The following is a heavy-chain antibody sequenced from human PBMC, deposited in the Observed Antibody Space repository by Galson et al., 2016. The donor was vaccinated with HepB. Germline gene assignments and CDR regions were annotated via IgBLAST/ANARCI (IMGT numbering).Heavy chain of an antibody. CDR1: GFTFRSYS. D-gene: IGHD3-22*01. Sequence: SLRLSCAASGFTFRSYSMNWVRQAPGKGLEWVSSISTSSSYIYYADSVKGRFTISRDNAKNSLYLQMNSLRAEDTAVYYCAKMMGSGYYTSHYWGQGTLVTVSS. J-gene: IGHJ4*02. V-gene: IGHV3-21*01. CDR2: ISTSSSYI. CDR3: AKMMGSGYYTSHY.